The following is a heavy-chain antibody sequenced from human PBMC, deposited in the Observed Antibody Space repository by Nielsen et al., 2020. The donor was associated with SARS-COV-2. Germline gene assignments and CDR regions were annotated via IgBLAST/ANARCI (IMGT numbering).Heavy chain of an antibody. J-gene: IGHJ4*02. D-gene: IGHD3-9*01. CDR1: GFTFSSYA. CDR3: AKDTLYYDILTGYYPRDYFDY. V-gene: IGHV3-23*01. Sequence: GGSLRLSCAASGFTFSSYAMSWVRQAPGKGLEWVSAISGSGGSTYYADSVKGRFTISRDNSKNTPYLQMNSLRAEDTAVYYCAKDTLYYDILTGYYPRDYFDYWGQGALVTVSS. CDR2: ISGSGGST.